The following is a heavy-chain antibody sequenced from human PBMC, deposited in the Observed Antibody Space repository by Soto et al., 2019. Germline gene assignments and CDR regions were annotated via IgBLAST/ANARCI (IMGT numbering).Heavy chain of an antibody. J-gene: IGHJ4*02. V-gene: IGHV2-5*02. D-gene: IGHD2-15*01. Sequence: QITLKESGPTLVKPTQTLTLTCTFSGFSLTTSGVGVGWIRQPPGKALEWLALIYWDDDKRYSPSLKSRVSITKDTSKNQVVLTMTNMDPVHTATYYCAHVSGTIDYWGQGTLVTVSS. CDR3: AHVSGTIDY. CDR1: GFSLTTSGVG. CDR2: IYWDDDK.